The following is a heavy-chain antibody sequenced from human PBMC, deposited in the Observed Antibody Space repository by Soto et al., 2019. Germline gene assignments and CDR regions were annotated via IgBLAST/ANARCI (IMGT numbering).Heavy chain of an antibody. CDR3: ARISVDRKFDY. J-gene: IGHJ4*02. CDR1: GGSISSSSYY. CDR2: IYYSGST. D-gene: IGHD5-12*01. Sequence: QLQLQESGPGLVKPSETLSLTCTVSGGSISSSSYYWGWIRQPPGKGLEWIGSIYYSGSTYYNPSLKSRVTISVDTSKNQFSLKLSSVTAADTAVYYCARISVDRKFDYWGQGTLVTVSS. V-gene: IGHV4-39*01.